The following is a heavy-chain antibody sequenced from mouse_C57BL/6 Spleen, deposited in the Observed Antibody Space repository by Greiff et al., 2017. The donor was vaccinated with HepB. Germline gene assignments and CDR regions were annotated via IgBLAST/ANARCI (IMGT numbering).Heavy chain of an antibody. CDR3: ARGEVRGVAY. CDR1: GYTFTDYN. D-gene: IGHD3-1*01. V-gene: IGHV1-18*01. J-gene: IGHJ3*01. Sequence: EVQLQQSGPELVKPGASVKIPCKASGYTFTDYNMDWVKQSHGKSLEWIGDINPNNGGTIYNQKFKGKATLTVDKSSSTAYMELRSLTSEDTAVYYGARGEVRGVAYWGQGTLVTVSA. CDR2: INPNNGGT.